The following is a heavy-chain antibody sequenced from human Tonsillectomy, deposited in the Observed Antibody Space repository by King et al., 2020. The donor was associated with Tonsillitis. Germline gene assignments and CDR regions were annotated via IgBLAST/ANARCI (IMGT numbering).Heavy chain of an antibody. J-gene: IGHJ2*01. CDR1: GFTFSSYG. CDR2: ISYDGSNK. V-gene: IGHV3-30*18. D-gene: IGHD3-22*01. CDR3: AKCPTKFYDNSGYWIGNWYFDL. Sequence: VQLVQSGGGVVQPGRSLRLSCAASGFTFSSYGMHWVRQAPGKGLEWVAVISYDGSNKYYADSVKGRFTISRDNSKNTLYLKMNSLRAEDTAVYYCAKCPTKFYDNSGYWIGNWYFDLWGRGTLVTVSS.